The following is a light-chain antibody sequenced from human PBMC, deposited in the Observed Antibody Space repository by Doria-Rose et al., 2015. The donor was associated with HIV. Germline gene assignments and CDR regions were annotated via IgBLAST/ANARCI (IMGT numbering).Light chain of an antibody. J-gene: IGKJ1*01. V-gene: IGKV3-20*01. CDR1: QSFSSTY. CDR3: HQYGTSWT. CDR2: DGS. Sequence: LTQSPGTLSLSPGERATLSCRASQSFSSTYLAWYQQKPGQAPSLLIYDGSTRATGIPDRFSARGSGTDFTLTINRLEPEDFALYYCHQYGTSWTFGQGTKVEI.